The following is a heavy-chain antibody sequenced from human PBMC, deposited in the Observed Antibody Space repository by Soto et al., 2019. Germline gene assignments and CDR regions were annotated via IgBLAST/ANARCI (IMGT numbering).Heavy chain of an antibody. CDR2: DNPIVRLS. J-gene: IGHJ4*02. V-gene: IGHV1-69*02. Sequence: QVQLVQSGAAVKRPGSSVKVSCKAYGDTFNFYSINWVRQAPGLGVEWRGRDNPIVRLSNYAQKFQGRVTMTADKSTTTAYMALSSLRSEDTAIYYCASSYGSGYRAVDYWGQGALVTVSS. CDR1: GDTFNFYS. CDR3: ASSYGSGYRAVDY. D-gene: IGHD3-10*01.